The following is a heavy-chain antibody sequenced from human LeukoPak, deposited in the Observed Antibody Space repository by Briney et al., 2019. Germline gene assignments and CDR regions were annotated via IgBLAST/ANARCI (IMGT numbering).Heavy chain of an antibody. J-gene: IGHJ6*02. D-gene: IGHD3-22*01. CDR2: IYSGGST. CDR3: ARLPYYYDSSGRDA. CDR1: GFTVSSNY. Sequence: PGGSLRLSCAASGFTVSSNYMSWVRQAPGKGLEWVSVIYSGGSTYYADSVKGRFTISRDNSKNTLYLQMNSLRAEDTAVYYCARLPYYYDSSGRDAWGQGTTVTVSS. V-gene: IGHV3-53*01.